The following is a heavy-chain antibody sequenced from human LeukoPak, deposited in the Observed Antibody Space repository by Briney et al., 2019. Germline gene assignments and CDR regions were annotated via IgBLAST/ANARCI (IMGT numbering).Heavy chain of an antibody. Sequence: SETLSLTCAVYGGSFSGSYWSSIRQPPGKGLEWIGEINHSGSADYNPSLKSRVTISVDTSKNHFSLKLSSVTAADTAVYYCAMTTVTTGRSSFDIWAQGTMVTVSS. CDR3: AMTTVTTGRSSFDI. CDR1: GGSFSGSY. J-gene: IGHJ3*02. CDR2: INHSGSA. D-gene: IGHD4-17*01. V-gene: IGHV4-34*01.